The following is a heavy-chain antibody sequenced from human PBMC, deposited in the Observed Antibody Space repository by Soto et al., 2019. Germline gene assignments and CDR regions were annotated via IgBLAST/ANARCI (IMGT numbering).Heavy chain of an antibody. CDR3: AIPHIPWGIYLAPPLPWFDP. J-gene: IGHJ5*02. CDR1: GYTLTELS. Sequence: GASVKVSCKVSGYTLTELSMHWVRQAPGKGLEWMGGFDPEDGETIYAQKFQGRVTMTEDTSTDTAYMELSSLRSEDTAVYYCAIPHIPWGIYLAPPLPWFDPWGQGILLTVSS. CDR2: FDPEDGET. D-gene: IGHD3-16*02. V-gene: IGHV1-24*01.